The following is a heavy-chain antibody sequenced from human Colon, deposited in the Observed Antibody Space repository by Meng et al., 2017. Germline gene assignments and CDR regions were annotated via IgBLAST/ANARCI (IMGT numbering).Heavy chain of an antibody. J-gene: IGHJ5*02. D-gene: IGHD2-15*01. V-gene: IGHV4-59*01. CDR2: IYNTGST. Sequence: SETLSLTCTVSGASFGGDYWSWIRQPPGKGLEWIGYIYNTGSTNYNPSLKSRATISIDTSKSQFSLELSSVTAADTAVYYWARGPPAASWGPGTLVTVSS. CDR1: GASFGGDY. CDR3: ARGPPAAS.